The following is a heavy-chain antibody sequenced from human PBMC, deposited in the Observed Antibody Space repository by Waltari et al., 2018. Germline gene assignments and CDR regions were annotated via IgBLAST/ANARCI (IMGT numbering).Heavy chain of an antibody. J-gene: IGHJ4*02. D-gene: IGHD3-10*01. Sequence: QVQLVESGGGVVQPGRSLRLSCAASGFTFSSYAMPWVRQAPGKGLEWVAVISYDGSNKYYADSVKGRFTISRDNSKNTLYLQMNSLRAEDTAVYYCVRVGSYSTLFDYWGQGTLVTVSS. CDR1: GFTFSSYA. CDR2: ISYDGSNK. V-gene: IGHV3-30*04. CDR3: VRVGSYSTLFDY.